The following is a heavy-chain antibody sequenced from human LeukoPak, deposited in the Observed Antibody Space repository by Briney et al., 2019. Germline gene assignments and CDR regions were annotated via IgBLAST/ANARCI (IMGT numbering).Heavy chain of an antibody. J-gene: IGHJ5*02. CDR1: GFTVSSDY. CDR3: ARSWFDP. V-gene: IGHV3-53*05. CDR2: IYSGGST. Sequence: GGSLRLSCAASGFTVSSDYMSWVRQAPGKGLEWASVIYSGGSTYYADSVKGRFTISRDKSKNTVYLQMNSLRFEDTAMYYCARSWFDPWGQGTLVTVSS.